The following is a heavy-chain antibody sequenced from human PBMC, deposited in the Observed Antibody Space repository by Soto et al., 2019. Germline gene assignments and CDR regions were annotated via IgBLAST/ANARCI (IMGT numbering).Heavy chain of an antibody. J-gene: IGHJ5*02. CDR3: AKDIGYCSGGSCYSSWFDP. CDR2: ISYDGSNK. Sequence: QVQLVESGGGVVQPGRSLRLSCAASGFTFSSYGMHWVRQAPGKGLEWVAVISYDGSNKYYADSVKGRFTISRDNSKNTMYMQMHSLRAEDTAVYYCAKDIGYCSGGSCYSSWFDPWGQGTLVTVSS. CDR1: GFTFSSYG. D-gene: IGHD2-15*01. V-gene: IGHV3-30*18.